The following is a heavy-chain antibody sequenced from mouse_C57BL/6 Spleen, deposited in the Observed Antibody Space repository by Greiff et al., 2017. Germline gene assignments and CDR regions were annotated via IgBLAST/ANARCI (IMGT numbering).Heavy chain of an antibody. CDR1: GYTFTSYW. V-gene: IGHV1-69*01. Sequence: QVQLQQPGAELVMPGASVKLSCKASGYTFTSYWMHWVKQRPGQGLEWIGEIDPSDSYTNYNQKFKGKSTLTVDKSSSTAYMQLSSLTSEDSAVXYCARWLLPGAMDYWGQGTSVTVSS. J-gene: IGHJ4*01. D-gene: IGHD2-3*01. CDR3: ARWLLPGAMDY. CDR2: IDPSDSYT.